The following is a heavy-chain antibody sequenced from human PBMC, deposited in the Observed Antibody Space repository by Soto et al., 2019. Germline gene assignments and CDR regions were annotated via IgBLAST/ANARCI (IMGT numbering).Heavy chain of an antibody. CDR1: GFTFSIYA. D-gene: IGHD1-1*01. V-gene: IGHV4-34*01. CDR3: ARSEVLEPASDFDY. Sequence: LRLSCAASGFTFSIYAMSWVRQAPGKGLEWIGEINHSGSTNYNPSLKSRATISVDTSKKQFSLQLNSVTPEDTAVYYCARSEVLEPASDFDYWGQGTLVTVSS. CDR2: INHSGST. J-gene: IGHJ4*02.